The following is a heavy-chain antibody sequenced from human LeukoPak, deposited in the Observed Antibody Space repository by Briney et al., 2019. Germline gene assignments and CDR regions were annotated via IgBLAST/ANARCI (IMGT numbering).Heavy chain of an antibody. CDR3: ASGFEYSSSWEFDY. CDR2: IYHSGST. V-gene: IGHV4-38-2*02. CDR1: GYSISSGYY. Sequence: SETLSLTCTVSGYSISSGYYWGWIRQPPGKGLEWIGSIYHSGSTYYNPSLKSRVTISVDTSKNQFSLKLSSVTAADTAVYYCASGFEYSSSWEFDYWGQGTLVTVSS. J-gene: IGHJ4*02. D-gene: IGHD6-6*01.